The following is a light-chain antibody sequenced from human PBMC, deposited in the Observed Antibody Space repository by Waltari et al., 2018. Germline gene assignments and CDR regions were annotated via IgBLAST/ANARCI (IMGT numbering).Light chain of an antibody. CDR3: QQRSNWPPQFT. Sequence: EIVLTQSPATLSLSPGERATLSCRASQSFRRYFAWSQQKPGQAPRLLIYDASNRATGIPARFSGSWSVTDFTLTISSLEPEDFAVYYCQQRSNWPPQFTFGPGTKVDIK. V-gene: IGKV3-11*01. J-gene: IGKJ3*01. CDR2: DAS. CDR1: QSFRRY.